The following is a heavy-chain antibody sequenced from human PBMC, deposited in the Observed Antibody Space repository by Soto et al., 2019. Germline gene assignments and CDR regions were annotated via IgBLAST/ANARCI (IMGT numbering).Heavy chain of an antibody. Sequence: GGSLRLSCAASGFTISGYWMHWVRQAPGKGLVWVARIKTDGSSTDYADSVRGRFTISRDNAKNTLYLQMNSLRAEDTSVYYCLRSYDFWGQGTLVTVSS. CDR1: GFTISGYW. V-gene: IGHV3-74*01. J-gene: IGHJ4*02. CDR2: IKTDGSST. CDR3: LRSYDF.